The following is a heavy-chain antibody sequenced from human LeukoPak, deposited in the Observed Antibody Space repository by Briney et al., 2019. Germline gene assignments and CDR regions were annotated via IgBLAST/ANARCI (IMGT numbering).Heavy chain of an antibody. V-gene: IGHV3-23*01. D-gene: IGHD3-16*01. J-gene: IGHJ6*03. Sequence: GGSLRLSCAATGFTFGSYGMSWVRQAPGKGLECVSIISGSGDNTYNANSVKGRFTISRDNSKNTLYLQMNSLRADDTAVYYCAKLGDSSSSYNIDVWGKGTTVTISS. CDR1: GFTFGSYG. CDR3: AKLGDSSSSYNIDV. CDR2: ISGSGDNT.